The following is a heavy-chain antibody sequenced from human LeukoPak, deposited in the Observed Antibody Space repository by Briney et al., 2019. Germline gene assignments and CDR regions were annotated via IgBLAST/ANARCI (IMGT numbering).Heavy chain of an antibody. J-gene: IGHJ6*02. V-gene: IGHV3-7*01. D-gene: IGHD1-7*01. CDR2: IKQDGSEK. CDR3: ARDTGNWNYYYYYYYGMDV. Sequence: GGSLRLSCAASGFTFSSYLMSWVRQAPGKGLEWVANIKQDGSEKYYVDSVKSRFTISRDNAKNSLYLQMNSLRAEDTAVYYCARDTGNWNYYYYYYYGMDVWGQGTTVTVSS. CDR1: GFTFSSYL.